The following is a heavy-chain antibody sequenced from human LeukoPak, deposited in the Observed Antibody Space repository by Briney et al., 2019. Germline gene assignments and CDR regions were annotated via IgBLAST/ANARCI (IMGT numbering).Heavy chain of an antibody. V-gene: IGHV1-3*01. J-gene: IGHJ5*02. D-gene: IGHD3-10*01. Sequence: ASVKVSCKPSGFTFTTYTMHWVRQAPGQRLEWMGWINAGNGNTKYSQKFQGRVTITRDTSASTAYMELSSLRSEDTAVYYCAREPKVRGSSWFDPWGQGTLVTVSS. CDR1: GFTFTTYT. CDR2: INAGNGNT. CDR3: AREPKVRGSSWFDP.